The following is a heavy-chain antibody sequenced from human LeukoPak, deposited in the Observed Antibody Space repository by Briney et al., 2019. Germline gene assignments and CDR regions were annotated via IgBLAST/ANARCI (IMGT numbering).Heavy chain of an antibody. CDR1: DYSISSGYH. V-gene: IGHV4-38-2*01. CDR3: ARGYIGNSGRYYYYYMDV. D-gene: IGHD1-26*01. Sequence: SETLSLTCAVSDYSISSGYHWGWIRQPPEKGLEWIGSISRSGSTYYSPSLKGRVTMSVDSSKNEFSLNLSSVTAADTAVYYRARGYIGNSGRYYYYYMDVWGKGTTVTVSS. J-gene: IGHJ6*03. CDR2: ISRSGST.